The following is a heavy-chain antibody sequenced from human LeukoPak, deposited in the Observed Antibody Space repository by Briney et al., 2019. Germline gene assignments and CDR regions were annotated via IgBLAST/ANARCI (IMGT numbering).Heavy chain of an antibody. D-gene: IGHD2-2*01. Sequence: GGSLRLSCAASGFTVSSNYMSWVRQAPGKGLEWVSVIYSGGSTYYADSVKGRFTISRDNSKNTLYLQMNSLRAEDTAVYYCARVGPTGASDIVVVLGFYYYYMDVWGKGTTVTVSS. CDR3: ARVGPTGASDIVVVLGFYYYYMDV. CDR1: GFTVSSNY. CDR2: IYSGGST. V-gene: IGHV3-66*02. J-gene: IGHJ6*03.